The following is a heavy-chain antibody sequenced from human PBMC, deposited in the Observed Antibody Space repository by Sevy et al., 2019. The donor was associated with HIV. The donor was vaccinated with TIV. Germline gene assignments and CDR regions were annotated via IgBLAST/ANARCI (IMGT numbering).Heavy chain of an antibody. CDR2: ISYSGST. CDR1: GAFISSATYY. D-gene: IGHD5-12*01. Sequence: SQTLSLTCSVSGAFISSATYYWTWIRQHPGKGLEWIGDISYSGSTYLNPSLKSRVTISLDTSKNQFSLKVSSVTAADTAIYYCARHAYSGYDLGSKAGTFDYWGQGTLVTVSS. CDR3: ARHAYSGYDLGSKAGTFDY. V-gene: IGHV4-31*03. J-gene: IGHJ4*02.